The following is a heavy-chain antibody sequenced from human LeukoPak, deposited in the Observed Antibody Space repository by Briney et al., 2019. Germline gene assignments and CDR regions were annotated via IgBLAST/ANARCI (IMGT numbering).Heavy chain of an antibody. CDR1: GFSFSSYS. V-gene: IGHV3-48*01. CDR2: ISSYTIT. CDR3: ARDWALATITPYYYMDV. J-gene: IGHJ6*03. Sequence: PGGSLRLSCAAGGFSFSSYSMNWVRQAPGKRLEWIAYISSYTITYYADFVKGRFTVSRDNAKKSLDLQMNSLRAEDTAVYYCARDWALATITPYYYMDVWGKGTTVTISS. D-gene: IGHD5-24*01.